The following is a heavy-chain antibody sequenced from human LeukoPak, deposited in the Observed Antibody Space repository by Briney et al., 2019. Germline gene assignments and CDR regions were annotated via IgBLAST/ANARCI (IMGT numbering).Heavy chain of an antibody. D-gene: IGHD6-13*01. CDR2: IYPGDSDT. CDR3: ARWYGGDAFDI. Sequence: LGASLEISCKVSGYIFTSYWIGWVRQLPGKGLEWMGIIYPGDSDTRYSPSFQGQVTISADKSISTAYLQWSSLKASDTAMYYCARWYGGDAFDIWGQGTMVTVSS. CDR1: GYIFTSYW. V-gene: IGHV5-51*01. J-gene: IGHJ3*02.